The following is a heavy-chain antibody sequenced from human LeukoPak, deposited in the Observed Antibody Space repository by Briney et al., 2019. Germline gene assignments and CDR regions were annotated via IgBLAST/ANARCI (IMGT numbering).Heavy chain of an antibody. J-gene: IGHJ4*02. V-gene: IGHV3-30*18. CDR3: AKDLNYYRSGPI. CDR1: GFIISNYG. D-gene: IGHD3-10*01. CDR2: ISYDGRSK. Sequence: GGSLRLSCAASGFIISNYGMHWFRQAPGKGLEWVAIISYDGRSKSYADSVKGRFTISRDNSKNTLYLQTYSLRAEDTAVYYYAKDLNYYRSGPIWGQRTLVTVSS.